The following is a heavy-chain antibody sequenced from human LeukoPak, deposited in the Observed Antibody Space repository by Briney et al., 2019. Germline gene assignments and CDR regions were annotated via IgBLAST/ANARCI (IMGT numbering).Heavy chain of an antibody. CDR3: ARYRVQYYYDSSGYPDAFDI. J-gene: IGHJ3*02. CDR2: IWYDGSNK. D-gene: IGHD3-22*01. CDR1: GFTFSSYG. Sequence: GRSLRLSCAASGFTFSSYGMHWVRQAPGKGLEWVGVIWYDGSNKYYADSVKGRFTISRDNSKNTLYLQMNSLRAEDTAVYYCARYRVQYYYDSSGYPDAFDIWGQGTMVTVSS. V-gene: IGHV3-33*01.